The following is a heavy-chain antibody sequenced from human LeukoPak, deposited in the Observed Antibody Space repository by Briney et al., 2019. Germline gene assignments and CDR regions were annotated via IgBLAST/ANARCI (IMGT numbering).Heavy chain of an antibody. Sequence: GGSLRLSCATSGFPFSDFSMNWVRQAPGKGLEWVAGISSGDRTFHAESVKGRFTISRDKSKDTLYLQMNSLRAEDTAVYYCAKDATASPYFHWFDNWGQGTQVIVSS. CDR3: AKDATASPYFHWFDN. V-gene: IGHV3-23*01. CDR1: GFPFSDFS. J-gene: IGHJ4*02. D-gene: IGHD3-9*01. CDR2: ISSGDRT.